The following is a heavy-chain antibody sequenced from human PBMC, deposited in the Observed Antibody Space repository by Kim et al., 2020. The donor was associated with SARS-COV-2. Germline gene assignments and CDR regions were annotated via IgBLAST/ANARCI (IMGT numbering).Heavy chain of an antibody. D-gene: IGHD3-22*01. Sequence: SVKVSCKASGGTFSSYAISWVRQAPGQGLEWMGGIIPIFGTANYAQKFQGRVTITADESTSTAYMELSSLRSEDTAVYYCLYDSSGYYELDIWGQGTMVTVSS. CDR1: GGTFSSYA. CDR2: IIPIFGTA. CDR3: LYDSSGYYELDI. V-gene: IGHV1-69*13. J-gene: IGHJ3*02.